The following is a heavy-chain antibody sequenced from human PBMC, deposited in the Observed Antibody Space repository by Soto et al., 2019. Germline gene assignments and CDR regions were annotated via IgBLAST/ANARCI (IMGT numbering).Heavy chain of an antibody. CDR2: IKQDGSEK. D-gene: IGHD6-19*01. CDR1: GFTFSSYW. V-gene: IGHV3-7*03. J-gene: IGHJ5*02. Sequence: LRLSCAAFGFTFSSYWMSLVRQAPGKGLEWVANIKQDGSEKYYVDSVKGRFTISRDNAKNSLYLQMNSLRAEDTAVYYCARVGVAVAGTSRFWFDPWGQGTLVTVSS. CDR3: ARVGVAVAGTSRFWFDP.